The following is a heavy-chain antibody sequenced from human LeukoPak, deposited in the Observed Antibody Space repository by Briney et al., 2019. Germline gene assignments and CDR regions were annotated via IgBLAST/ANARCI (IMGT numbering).Heavy chain of an antibody. V-gene: IGHV3-30*02. CDR1: GFTFSSNG. D-gene: IGHD1-26*01. CDR2: IQYDGSKK. J-gene: IGHJ4*02. Sequence: GGSLRLSCVASGFTFSSNGVHWVRQAPGKGLEWVTFIQYDGSKKYYADSVKGRFTISRDNSKNTLYLEMNSLRAEDTAVYYCARDRWELWGQGTLVTVSS. CDR3: ARDRWEL.